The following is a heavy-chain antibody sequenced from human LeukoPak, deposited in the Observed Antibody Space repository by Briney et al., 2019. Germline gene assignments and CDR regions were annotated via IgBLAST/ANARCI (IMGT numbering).Heavy chain of an antibody. CDR3: ARVDGYCSSTSCYYCFDY. CDR1: GYTFTSYG. CDR2: ISAYNGNT. Sequence: ASVKVSCKASGYTFTSYGISWVRQAPGQGLEWMGWISAYNGNTNYAQKLQGRVTMTTDTSTSTAYMELRSLRSDDTAVYYCARVDGYCSSTSCYYCFDYWGQGTLVTVSS. D-gene: IGHD2-2*01. J-gene: IGHJ4*02. V-gene: IGHV1-18*01.